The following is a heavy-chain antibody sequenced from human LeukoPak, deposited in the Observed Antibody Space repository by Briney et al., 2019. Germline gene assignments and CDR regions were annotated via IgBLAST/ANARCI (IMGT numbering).Heavy chain of an antibody. V-gene: IGHV4-38-2*02. CDR1: GYSISSGFY. CDR3: ARANYYDSSGYSRGAFDI. CDR2: MFHSGST. J-gene: IGHJ3*02. Sequence: PSETLSLTCSVSGYSISSGFYWGWIRQPPGKGLEWIGSMFHSGSTYYKPSFKSRVTISAGTSKNQFSLKLSSVTAADTAVCYCARANYYDSSGYSRGAFDIWGQGTMVTVSS. D-gene: IGHD3-22*01.